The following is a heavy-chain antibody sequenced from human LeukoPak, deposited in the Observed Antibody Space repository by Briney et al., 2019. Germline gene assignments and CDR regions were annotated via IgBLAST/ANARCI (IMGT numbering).Heavy chain of an antibody. V-gene: IGHV5-51*01. Sequence: GESLKISCKGSGYIFTSYWIGWVRQMPGKGLGWVGIIFPGDSDTMYSPSFQDQVTVSADKSISTAYLQWSSLKASDTAMYYCAAGGPMGYYFDYWGQGTLVTVSS. CDR3: AAGGPMGYYFDY. CDR1: GYIFTSYW. J-gene: IGHJ4*02. D-gene: IGHD3-16*01. CDR2: IFPGDSDT.